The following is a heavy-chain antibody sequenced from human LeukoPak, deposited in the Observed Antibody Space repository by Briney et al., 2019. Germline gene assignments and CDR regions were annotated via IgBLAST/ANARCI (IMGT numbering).Heavy chain of an antibody. CDR2: IYYSGST. CDR3: ASEGADTFDY. CDR1: GGSVSSGSYY. Sequence: SETLSLTCTVSGGSVSSGSYYWSWIRQPPGKGLEWIGYIYYSGSTNYNPSLKSRVTISVDTPKNQFSLKLSSVTAADTAVYYCASEGADTFDYWGQGTLVTVSS. D-gene: IGHD1-26*01. V-gene: IGHV4-61*01. J-gene: IGHJ4*02.